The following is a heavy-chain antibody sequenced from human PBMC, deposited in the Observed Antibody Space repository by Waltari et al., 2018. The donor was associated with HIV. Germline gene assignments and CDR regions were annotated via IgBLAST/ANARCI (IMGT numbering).Heavy chain of an antibody. CDR3: ARHHSSGYLGFDY. D-gene: IGHD3-22*01. V-gene: IGHV4-39*01. CDR1: GGSITSGSYY. CDR2: IYYSGST. Sequence: LQLQESGPGLVKPSETLSLTCTVSGGSITSGSYYWGWIRQPPGKGLEWIGSIYYSGSTYYNPSLKSRVTISVDTSKNQFSLKLSSVTAADTAVYCCARHHSSGYLGFDYWGQGTLVTVSS. J-gene: IGHJ4*02.